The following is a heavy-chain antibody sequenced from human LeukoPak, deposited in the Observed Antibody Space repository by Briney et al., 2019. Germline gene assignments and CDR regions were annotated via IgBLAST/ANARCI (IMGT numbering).Heavy chain of an antibody. CDR1: GFTFSNSW. CDR3: ARDYPPD. V-gene: IGHV3-74*01. CDR2: INSDGKTT. Sequence: GGSLRLSCAASGFTFSNSWMHWVRQVPGKGLVWVSRINSDGKTTTYADSVKGRFTVSRDNAQSTLYLQMNSLSAEDTAVYYCARDYPPDWGQGTLVTVSA. J-gene: IGHJ4*02.